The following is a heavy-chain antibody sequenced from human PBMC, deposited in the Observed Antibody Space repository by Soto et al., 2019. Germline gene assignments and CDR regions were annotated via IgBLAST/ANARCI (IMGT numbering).Heavy chain of an antibody. J-gene: IGHJ4*02. V-gene: IGHV3-23*01. CDR2: ISGSGVST. Sequence: EVQLLESGGGLVQPGGSLRLSCAASGFTFSSYAMNWVRQAPGKGLGWVSTISGSGVSTYYADSVKGRFTISRDNSKNTLYLQMNSLRAEDTAVYYCAKDRQGSYFDYWGQGTLVTVSS. D-gene: IGHD1-26*01. CDR1: GFTFSSYA. CDR3: AKDRQGSYFDY.